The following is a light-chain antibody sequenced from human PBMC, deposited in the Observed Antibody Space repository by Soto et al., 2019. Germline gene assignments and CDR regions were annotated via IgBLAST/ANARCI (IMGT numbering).Light chain of an antibody. J-gene: IGLJ3*02. CDR2: NDH. CDR1: TSNIGGNT. CDR3: ATWDDSLNAYT. Sequence: QSVLTQPPSASGTPGQRVTTSCSGSTSNIGGNTVSWYQQLPGTAPKLLIYNDHQRPSGVPDRFSGSKSGTSASLAISGLQSEDKAHYYCATWDDSLNAYTFGGGTKLTVL. V-gene: IGLV1-44*01.